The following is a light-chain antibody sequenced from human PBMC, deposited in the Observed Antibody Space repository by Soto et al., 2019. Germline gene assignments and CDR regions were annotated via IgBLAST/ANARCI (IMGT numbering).Light chain of an antibody. J-gene: IGLJ3*02. CDR1: ASNVGSNT. Sequence: QSVLTQSPSASGTPGQRVTISCSGSASNVGSNTVNWYQQLPGTPPKLLIYNNNQRPSGVPDRFSGSKSGTSASLAISGLQSEDEADYYCVAWDDRSAEWVFGGGTKLTVL. CDR2: NNN. CDR3: VAWDDRSAEWV. V-gene: IGLV1-44*01.